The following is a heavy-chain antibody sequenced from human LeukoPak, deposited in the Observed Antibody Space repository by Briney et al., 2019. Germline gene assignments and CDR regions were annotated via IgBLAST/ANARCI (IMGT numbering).Heavy chain of an antibody. D-gene: IGHD4-17*01. V-gene: IGHV3-23*01. CDR2: ISRDGTT. J-gene: IGHJ4*02. Sequence: GGSLRLSCAASGFTFSKYDMYWIHQAPGKGLECVSVISRDGTTYYADSVKGRFTISRDNSQNTLSLQMNSLKAEDTAVYYCSKKGQNDDYGKPDWGQGTLVTVSS. CDR3: SKKGQNDDYGKPD. CDR1: GFTFSKYD.